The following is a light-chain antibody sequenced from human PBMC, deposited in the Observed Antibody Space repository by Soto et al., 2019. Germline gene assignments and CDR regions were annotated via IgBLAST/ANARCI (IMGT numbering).Light chain of an antibody. J-gene: IGLJ2*01. CDR3: AAWDDIVSGLV. CDR1: SSNIGSNY. Sequence: QSVLTQPPSASGTPGQTVTISCSGRSSNIGSNYVYWYQQLPETAPRLLMYRADQRPSGVPDRFSGSKSGTSASLAISGRRSEDEADYYCAAWDDIVSGLVFGGGTQLTVL. V-gene: IGLV1-47*01. CDR2: RAD.